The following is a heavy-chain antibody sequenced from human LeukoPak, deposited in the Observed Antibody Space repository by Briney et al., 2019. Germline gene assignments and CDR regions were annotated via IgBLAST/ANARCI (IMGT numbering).Heavy chain of an antibody. CDR1: GFTFGDYA. J-gene: IGHJ4*02. CDR3: TRDLPNDY. V-gene: IGHV3-49*04. CDR2: IRSKAYGGTT. Sequence: GGTLRLSCTASGFTFGDYAMSWVRQAPGKGLEWVGFIRSKAYGGTTEYAASVKGRFTISRDDYKSIAYLKMNSLKTEDTAVYYCTRDLPNDYWGQGTLVTVSS.